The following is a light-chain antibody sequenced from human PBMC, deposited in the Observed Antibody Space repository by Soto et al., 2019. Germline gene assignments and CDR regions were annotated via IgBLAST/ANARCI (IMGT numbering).Light chain of an antibody. J-gene: IGKJ5*01. CDR3: QQYGSSPIT. Sequence: EIVLTQSPGTLSLSPGERATLSCRASQSVSSSYLAWYQQKPGQAPRLLIYGASNRATGIPARFSGSGSGTDFTLNISRLEPEDFAVYYCQQYGSSPITFGQGTRLEIK. CDR1: QSVSSSY. V-gene: IGKV3-20*01. CDR2: GAS.